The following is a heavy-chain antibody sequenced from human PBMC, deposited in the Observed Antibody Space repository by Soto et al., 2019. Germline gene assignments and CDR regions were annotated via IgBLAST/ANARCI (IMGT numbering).Heavy chain of an antibody. CDR2: IIPIFDTA. CDR1: GGTFSSYA. V-gene: IGHV1-69*13. Sequence: GASVKVSCKASGGTFSSYAISWVRQAPGQGLEWMGGIIPIFDTANYAQKFQGRVTITADESTSTAYMELSGLRSEDTAVYYCARDLATVTTRGYYYGMDVWGQGTTVTVSS. D-gene: IGHD4-4*01. J-gene: IGHJ6*02. CDR3: ARDLATVTTRGYYYGMDV.